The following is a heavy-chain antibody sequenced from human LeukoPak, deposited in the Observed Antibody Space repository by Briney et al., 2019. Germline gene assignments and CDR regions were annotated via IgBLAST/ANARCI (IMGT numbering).Heavy chain of an antibody. CDR2: ISSSGSTI. V-gene: IGHV3-48*03. CDR1: GFTFSSYE. D-gene: IGHD7-27*01. J-gene: IGHJ4*02. CDR3: ARIQTGDFDY. Sequence: GGSLRLSCAASGFTFSSYEMSWVRQAPGKGLEWVSYISSSGSTIYYADPVKGRFTISRDNAKNSLYLQMNSLRAEDTAVYYCARIQTGDFDYWGQGTLVTVSS.